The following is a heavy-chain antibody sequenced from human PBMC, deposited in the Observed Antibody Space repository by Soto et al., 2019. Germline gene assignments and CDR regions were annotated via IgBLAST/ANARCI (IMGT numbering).Heavy chain of an antibody. Sequence: ASVKVSCKASGYTFTGYYMHWVRQAPGQGLEWMGWINPNSGGTNYAQKFQGWVTMTRDTSISTAYMELSRLRSDDTAVYYCVRSFYSSYGMDVWGQGTTVTVSS. D-gene: IGHD6-13*01. V-gene: IGHV1-2*04. J-gene: IGHJ6*02. CDR3: VRSFYSSYGMDV. CDR2: INPNSGGT. CDR1: GYTFTGYY.